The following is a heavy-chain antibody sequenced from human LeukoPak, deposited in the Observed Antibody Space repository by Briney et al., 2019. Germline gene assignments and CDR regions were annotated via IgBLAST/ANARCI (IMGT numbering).Heavy chain of an antibody. CDR1: GGSISSSSYY. J-gene: IGHJ4*02. CDR2: IYYSGST. CDR3: ARHGLEWLLGDY. D-gene: IGHD3-3*01. Sequence: PSETLSLTCTVSGGSISSSSYYWGWIRQPPGKGLEWIGSIYYSGSTYYNPSLKSRVTISVDTSKNQFSLKLSSVTAADTAVYHCARHGLEWLLGDYWGQGTLVTVSS. V-gene: IGHV4-39*07.